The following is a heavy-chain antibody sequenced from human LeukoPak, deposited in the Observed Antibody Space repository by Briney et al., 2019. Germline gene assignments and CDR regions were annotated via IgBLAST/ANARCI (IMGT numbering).Heavy chain of an antibody. CDR3: AGLPLIATTRGGFDP. V-gene: IGHV4-59*08. J-gene: IGHJ5*02. Sequence: PSEALSLTCTVSGGSISGYYWSWIRQPPGKRLEWIGYVYDTGATNYNPSLKSRFTISIDTSKNQFSLYLSSVTAADTAVYYCAGLPLIATTRGGFDPWGQGTLVTVSS. D-gene: IGHD1/OR15-1a*01. CDR1: GGSISGYY. CDR2: VYDTGAT.